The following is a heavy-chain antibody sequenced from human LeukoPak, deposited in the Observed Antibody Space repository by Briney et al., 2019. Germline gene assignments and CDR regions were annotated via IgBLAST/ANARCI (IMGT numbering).Heavy chain of an antibody. Sequence: GESLKISCKGSGYTFTSCWIGWVRQMPGKGLEWMGIIYPGDSDTRYSPSFQGQVTISADKSITTAYLQWSSLKASDTAVFYCARAATRTYGMDVWGQGTTVTVSS. CDR3: ARAATRTYGMDV. CDR1: GYTFTSCW. V-gene: IGHV5-51*01. CDR2: IYPGDSDT. J-gene: IGHJ6*02. D-gene: IGHD2-15*01.